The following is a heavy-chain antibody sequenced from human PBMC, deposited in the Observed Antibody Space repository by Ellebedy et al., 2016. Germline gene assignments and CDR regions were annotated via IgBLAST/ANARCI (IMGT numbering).Heavy chain of an antibody. CDR3: ARGAEDNYDFWSGYSDYYYMDV. CDR2: ISYDGSNK. D-gene: IGHD3-3*01. J-gene: IGHJ6*03. V-gene: IGHV3-30*03. CDR1: GFTFSSYG. Sequence: GESLKISXAASGFTFSSYGMHWVRQAPGKGLEWVAVISYDGSNKYYADSVKGRFTISRDNSKNTLYLQMNSLRAEDTAVYYCARGAEDNYDFWSGYSDYYYMDVWGKGTTVTVSS.